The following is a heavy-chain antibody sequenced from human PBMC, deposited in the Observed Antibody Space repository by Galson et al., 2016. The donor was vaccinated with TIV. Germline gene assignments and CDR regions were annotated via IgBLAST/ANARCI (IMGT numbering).Heavy chain of an antibody. V-gene: IGHV1-3*01. D-gene: IGHD6-13*01. CDR1: GYIFTTYA. CDR2: INAGNGNT. CDR3: ARGGLIAGAGPNGFDP. Sequence: SVKVSCKASGYIFTTYAIHWVRQAPGQRLEWMGWINAGNGNTKYSQTFQGRVTFTRDTSASTAYMELSSLRSEDTAVYYCARGGLIAGAGPNGFDPLGKGTLVTVAS. J-gene: IGHJ5*02.